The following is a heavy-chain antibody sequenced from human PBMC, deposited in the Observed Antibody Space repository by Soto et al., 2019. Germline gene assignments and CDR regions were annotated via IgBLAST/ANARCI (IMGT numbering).Heavy chain of an antibody. CDR3: AKAGGTCGVDCYSDV. D-gene: IGHD2-21*02. J-gene: IGHJ4*02. CDR1: GLTFSNYG. Sequence: GGSLRLSCAASGLTFSNYGMHWVRQAPGKGLEWVADISYDGSTKHYIDSVRARFTISRDNSKSTLYLQMNSLRAEDTAVYYCAKAGGTCGVDCYSDVWGQASLVTVSS. V-gene: IGHV3-30*18. CDR2: ISYDGSTK.